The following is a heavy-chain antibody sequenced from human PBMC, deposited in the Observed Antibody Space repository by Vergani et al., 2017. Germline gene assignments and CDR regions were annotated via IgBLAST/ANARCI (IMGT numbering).Heavy chain of an antibody. CDR3: ARTYDFWSGYLTTPEQYYYYYMDV. J-gene: IGHJ6*03. Sequence: QVTLRESGPALVKPTQTLTLTCTFSGFSLSTSGMCVSWIRQPPGKALEWLARIDWDDDKYYSTSLKTRLTISKDTSKNQVVLTMTNMDPVDTATYYCARTYDFWSGYLTTPEQYYYYYMDVWGKGTTVTVSS. CDR1: GFSLSTSGMC. CDR2: IDWDDDK. D-gene: IGHD3-3*01. V-gene: IGHV2-70*15.